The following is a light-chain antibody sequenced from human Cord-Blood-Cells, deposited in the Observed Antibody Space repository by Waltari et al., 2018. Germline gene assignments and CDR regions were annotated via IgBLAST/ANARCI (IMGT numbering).Light chain of an antibody. CDR3: MQGTHWPPHPYT. CDR1: QSLVYSDGNTY. Sequence: DVVMTQSPLSLPVTLGQPASISCRSSQSLVYSDGNTYLNWFQQRPGHSPRRLIYKVSNRDAGVPDRFSGSGSGTDFTLKISRVEAEDVGVYYCMQGTHWPPHPYTFGQGTKLEIK. V-gene: IGKV2-30*01. J-gene: IGKJ2*01. CDR2: KVS.